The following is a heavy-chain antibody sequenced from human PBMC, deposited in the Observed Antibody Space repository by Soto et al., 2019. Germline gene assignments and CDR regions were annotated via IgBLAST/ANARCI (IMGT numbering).Heavy chain of an antibody. J-gene: IGHJ4*02. Sequence: TGGSLRLSCAASGFTFSSYSMNWGRQAPGEGLEWVSSISSSSSYIYYADSVKGRFTISRDNAKNSLYLQMNSLRAEDTAVYYCASGRVRYCSSTSCYNFDYWGQGTLVTVSS. CDR2: ISSSSSYI. V-gene: IGHV3-21*01. CDR3: ASGRVRYCSSTSCYNFDY. CDR1: GFTFSSYS. D-gene: IGHD2-2*01.